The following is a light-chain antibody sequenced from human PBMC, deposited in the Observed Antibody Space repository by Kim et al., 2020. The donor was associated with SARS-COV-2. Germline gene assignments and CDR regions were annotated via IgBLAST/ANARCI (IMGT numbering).Light chain of an antibody. Sequence: QSITISCTGTSSDVGGYNYVCWYQQHPGKAPKLMIYDVSNRPSGVYNRFSGSKSGNTASLTISGLQAEDEADYYCSSYTSSSTYVVFGGGTQLTVL. CDR1: SSDVGGYNY. J-gene: IGLJ2*01. CDR2: DVS. CDR3: SSYTSSSTYVV. V-gene: IGLV2-14*03.